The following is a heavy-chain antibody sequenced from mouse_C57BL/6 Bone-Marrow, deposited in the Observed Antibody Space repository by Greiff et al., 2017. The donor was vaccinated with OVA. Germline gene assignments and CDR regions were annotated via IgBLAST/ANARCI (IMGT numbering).Heavy chain of an antibody. Sequence: EVQRVESGGGLVQPGGSRKLSCAASGFTFSSFGMHWVRQAPEKGLEWVAYISSGSGAIYYADTLKGRFTISRDNPRNTLFLQMTSLRSDDTAMYYCARDLLGNAMDYWGQGTSVTVSS. CDR3: ARDLLGNAMDY. D-gene: IGHD2-10*01. CDR2: ISSGSGAI. J-gene: IGHJ4*01. V-gene: IGHV5-17*02. CDR1: GFTFSSFG.